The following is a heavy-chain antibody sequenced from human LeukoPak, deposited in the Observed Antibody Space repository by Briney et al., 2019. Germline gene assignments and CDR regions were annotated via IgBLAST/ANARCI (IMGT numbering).Heavy chain of an antibody. D-gene: IGHD2-2*01. CDR3: ARDTKYAFDN. V-gene: IGHV3-48*01. J-gene: IGHJ4*02. CDR1: GFTFGSYS. Sequence: GGSLRLSCAASGFTFGSYSRNWVRQAPGKGLEWISYIGISSGNTKYADSVKGRFTISGDKAKNSVYLQMNSLRVEDTAVYYCARDTKYAFDNWGQGTLVTVSS. CDR2: IGISSGNT.